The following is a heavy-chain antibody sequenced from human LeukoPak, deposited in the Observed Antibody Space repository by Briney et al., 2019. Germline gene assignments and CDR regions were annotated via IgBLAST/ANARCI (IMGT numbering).Heavy chain of an antibody. J-gene: IGHJ4*02. V-gene: IGHV1-18*01. CDR1: GYTFTSYG. CDR2: ISAYNGNT. CDR3: AREGPYYYDSSGSFDY. D-gene: IGHD3-22*01. Sequence: ASVKVSCKASGYTFTSYGISRVRQAPGQGLEWMGWISAYNGNTNYAQKLQGRVTMTTDTSTSTAYMELRSLRSDDTAVYYCAREGPYYYDSSGSFDYWGQGTLVTVSS.